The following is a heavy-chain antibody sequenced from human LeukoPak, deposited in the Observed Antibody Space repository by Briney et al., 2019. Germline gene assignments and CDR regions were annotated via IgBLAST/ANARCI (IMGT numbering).Heavy chain of an antibody. D-gene: IGHD3-10*01. J-gene: IGHJ6*03. CDR2: IYYSGST. CDR1: GGSISSSSYY. CDR3: ARSVRYYYYMDV. Sequence: SETLSLTCPVSGGSISSSSYYWGWIRQPPGKALEWIGSIYYSGSTYYNPSLKSRVTISVDTSKNQFSLKLSSVTAADTAVYYCARSVRYYYYMDVWGKGTTVTVSS. V-gene: IGHV4-39*07.